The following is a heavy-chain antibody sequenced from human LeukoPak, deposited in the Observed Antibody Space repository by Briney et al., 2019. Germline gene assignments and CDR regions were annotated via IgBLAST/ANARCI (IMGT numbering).Heavy chain of an antibody. CDR1: GFTFSSYG. D-gene: IGHD1-26*01. J-gene: IGHJ4*02. Sequence: GRSLRLSCAASGFTFSSYGMHWVRQAPGKGLEWVAVISYDGSNKYYAGSVKGRFTISRDNSKNTLCLQMNSLRAEDTAVYYCASIPIHSGSYYVGQGTLVTVSS. CDR3: ASIPIHSGSYY. V-gene: IGHV3-30*03. CDR2: ISYDGSNK.